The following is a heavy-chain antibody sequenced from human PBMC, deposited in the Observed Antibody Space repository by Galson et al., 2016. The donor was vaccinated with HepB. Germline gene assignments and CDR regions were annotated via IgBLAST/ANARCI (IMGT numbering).Heavy chain of an antibody. Sequence: SLRLSCASSGLIFSRDALTWFRQAPGKGPEWVSTFGDGGDIYYADSVQGRFTISRDNSRNTLYLQMNSLRADDTAVYYCAGVPSGKRLDYWGQGTLVTVSS. J-gene: IGHJ4*02. CDR2: FGDGGDI. CDR1: GLIFSRDA. D-gene: IGHD2-2*01. V-gene: IGHV3-23*01. CDR3: AGVPSGKRLDY.